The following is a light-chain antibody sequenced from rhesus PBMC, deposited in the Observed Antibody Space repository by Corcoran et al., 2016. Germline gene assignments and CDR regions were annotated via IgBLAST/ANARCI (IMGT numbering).Light chain of an antibody. Sequence: QSDPTQPPSVSGSPGQSVTISCTGTNSDIGNYNYVSWYQQHPDKAPKLIIYGVTDRPSGVSDRFSGSKSGNTASLTISGLQAEDEADYYCCSYTTSSTYIFGAGTRLTVL. V-gene: IGLV2S7*01. J-gene: IGLJ1*01. CDR2: GVT. CDR1: NSDIGNYNY. CDR3: CSYTTSSTYI.